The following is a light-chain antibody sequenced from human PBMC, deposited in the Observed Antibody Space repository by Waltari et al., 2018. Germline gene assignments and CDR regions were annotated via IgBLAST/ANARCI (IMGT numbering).Light chain of an antibody. J-gene: IGKJ4*01. CDR2: YAS. V-gene: IGKV6D-21*02. Sequence: EIVLTQSPVFLSVTPKQKVTITCRASQSVGSTLHWYQQKAHQSPKLLIKYASHSMPGVPSRFSGSGSGTDFTLTISSLEVEDAAAYYCHQSRSFPVTLGGGTEVEI. CDR3: HQSRSFPVT. CDR1: QSVGST.